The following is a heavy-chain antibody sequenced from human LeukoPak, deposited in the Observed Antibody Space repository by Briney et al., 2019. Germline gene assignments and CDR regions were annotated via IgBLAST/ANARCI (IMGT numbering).Heavy chain of an antibody. Sequence: GGSLRLSCEASGFSFSNHWMSWVRQAPGKGLEWVANINEDGSEKNYVDSVKGRFTISRDNAKNSLYLQMNSLRAEDTAVYYCARGRYSSGFDYWGQGTLVTVSS. J-gene: IGHJ4*02. D-gene: IGHD6-19*01. CDR1: GFSFSNHW. CDR2: INEDGSEK. CDR3: ARGRYSSGFDY. V-gene: IGHV3-7*01.